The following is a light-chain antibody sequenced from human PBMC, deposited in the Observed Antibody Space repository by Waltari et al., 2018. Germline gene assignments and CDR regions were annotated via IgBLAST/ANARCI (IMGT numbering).Light chain of an antibody. Sequence: EIVMTQSPATLSVSPGERATLSCTASQTVNSNLAWYQQKPGQAPRVLIYGASTMATYIPARFSGRGSGTEFTLTISSLQCEDFAIYYCQQYNYWPWTFGQGTKVEIK. CDR2: GAS. CDR3: QQYNYWPWT. CDR1: QTVNSN. J-gene: IGKJ1*01. V-gene: IGKV3-15*01.